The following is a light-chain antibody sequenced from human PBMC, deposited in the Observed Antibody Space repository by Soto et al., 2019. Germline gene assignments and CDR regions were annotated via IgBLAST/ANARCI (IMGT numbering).Light chain of an antibody. CDR2: AIS. V-gene: IGKV1-17*03. J-gene: IGKJ3*01. CDR1: QGVKKD. Sequence: DIQMTQSPSAMSASVGDRVTITCRASQGVKKDLAWFQQKPGKAPKRLIHAISILEIGVPSRLSGSGSGTEFTLTISSLQPEDFATYFCLQHTDYPFTFGPGTKVDI. CDR3: LQHTDYPFT.